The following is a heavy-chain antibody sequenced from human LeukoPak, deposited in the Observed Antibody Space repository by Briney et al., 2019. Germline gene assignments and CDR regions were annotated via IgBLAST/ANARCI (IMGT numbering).Heavy chain of an antibody. CDR3: AKAGPLLRYFDWLSHFDY. V-gene: IGHV3-30*02. Sequence: TGGSLRLSCAASGFTFSSYGMHWVRQAPGKGLEWVAFIRYDGSNKYYADPVKGRFTISRDNSKNTLYLQMNSLRAEDTAVYYCAKAGPLLRYFDWLSHFDYWGQGTLVTVSS. J-gene: IGHJ4*02. D-gene: IGHD3-9*01. CDR1: GFTFSSYG. CDR2: IRYDGSNK.